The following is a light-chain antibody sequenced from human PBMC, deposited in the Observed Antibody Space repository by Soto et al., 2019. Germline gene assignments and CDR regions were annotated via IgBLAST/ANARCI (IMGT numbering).Light chain of an antibody. CDR1: PSIGSA. J-gene: IGKJ2*01. CDR3: QQYNSYGT. Sequence: DIQMTQSPSTLSASVGDRVTITCRASPSIGSALAWYQQKPEKGPKLLIYDASTLESGVPSRFSGSGFGTEFALTISSLQPDDFATFYCQQYNSYGTFGQGTKLEIK. V-gene: IGKV1-5*01. CDR2: DAS.